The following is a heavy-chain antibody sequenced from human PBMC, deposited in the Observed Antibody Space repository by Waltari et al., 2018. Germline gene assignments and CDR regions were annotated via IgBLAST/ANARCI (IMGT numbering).Heavy chain of an antibody. V-gene: IGHV1-2*02. CDR3: ARDGAYETNDY. D-gene: IGHD3-3*01. J-gene: IGHJ4*02. CDR2: INPNSGGT. Sequence: QVQLVQSGAEVKKPGASVKVSCKASGYTFTGYYMHWGRQAPGQGLEWMGWINPNSGGTNYAKKFKGRVTMTRDTSISTAYMELSRLRSDDTAVYYCARDGAYETNDYWGQGTLVTVSS. CDR1: GYTFTGYY.